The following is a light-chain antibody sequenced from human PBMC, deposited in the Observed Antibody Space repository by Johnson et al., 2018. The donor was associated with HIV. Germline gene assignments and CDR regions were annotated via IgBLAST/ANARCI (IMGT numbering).Light chain of an antibody. J-gene: IGLJ1*01. CDR3: GTWDSSLSAYV. CDR1: SSNIGNNY. V-gene: IGLV1-51*02. Sequence: QSVLTQPPSVSAAPGQKVTISCSGSSSNIGNNYVSWYQQLPGTAPKLLIYENNKRPSGIPDRFSGSKSGTSATLGITGLQTGDEADYYCGTWDSSLSAYVVRTGTMVTVL. CDR2: ENN.